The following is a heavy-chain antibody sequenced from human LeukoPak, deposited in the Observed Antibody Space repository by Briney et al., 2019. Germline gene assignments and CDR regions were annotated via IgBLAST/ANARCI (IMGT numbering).Heavy chain of an antibody. D-gene: IGHD3-3*01. CDR2: ISAYNGNT. V-gene: IGHV1-18*01. J-gene: IGHJ4*02. Sequence: ASVKVSCTASGYTFTSYGISWVRQAPGQGLEWMGWISAYNGNTNYAQKLQGRVTMTTDTSTSTAYMELRSLRSDDTAVYYCARGDTIFGVVINFDYWGQGTLVTVSS. CDR1: GYTFTSYG. CDR3: ARGDTIFGVVINFDY.